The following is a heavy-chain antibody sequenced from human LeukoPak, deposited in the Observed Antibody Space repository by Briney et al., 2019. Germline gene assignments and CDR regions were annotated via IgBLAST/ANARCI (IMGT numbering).Heavy chain of an antibody. D-gene: IGHD3-3*01. CDR1: GYTFTSYA. Sequence: ASVKVSCKASGYTFTSYALHWVRQAPGQRLEWMGWINAGNGNTKYSQKFQGRVTITRDTSASTAYMELSSLRSEDTAVYYCARSYYDFWSGYFAGDYYYHGMDVWGQGTTVTVSS. CDR3: ARSYYDFWSGYFAGDYYYHGMDV. CDR2: INAGNGNT. V-gene: IGHV1-3*01. J-gene: IGHJ6*02.